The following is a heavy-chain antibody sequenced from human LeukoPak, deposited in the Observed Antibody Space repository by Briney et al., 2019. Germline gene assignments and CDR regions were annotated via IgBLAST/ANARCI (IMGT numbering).Heavy chain of an antibody. CDR1: GGTFSSYA. V-gene: IGHV1-2*02. CDR3: ARDRVPIPFDY. CDR2: INPNSGGT. J-gene: IGHJ4*02. Sequence: GASVKVSCKASGGTFSSYAINWVRQAPGQGLEWMGWINPNSGGTNYAQKFQGRVTMTRDTSISTAYMELSRLRSDDTAVYYCARDRVPIPFDYWGQGTLVTVSS. D-gene: IGHD3-10*01.